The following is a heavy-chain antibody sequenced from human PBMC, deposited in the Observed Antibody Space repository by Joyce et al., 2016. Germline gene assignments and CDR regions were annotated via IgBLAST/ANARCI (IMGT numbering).Heavy chain of an antibody. Sequence: EVQLVESGGGLIQPGGPLRLSCAASGFTVSNNDMTWVRRAPGKGLEWVSFIYSGGDTYYADSVKGRFTISRDKNTLYLQMNSLRVEDTAVYYCARVPGFHWGQGTLVTVSS. J-gene: IGHJ4*02. CDR1: GFTVSNND. V-gene: IGHV3-53*01. CDR3: ARVPGFH. CDR2: IYSGGDT.